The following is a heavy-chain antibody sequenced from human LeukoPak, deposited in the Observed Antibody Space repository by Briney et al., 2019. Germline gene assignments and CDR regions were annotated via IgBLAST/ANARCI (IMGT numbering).Heavy chain of an antibody. CDR3: ARVGAYCSSTSCHDY. CDR2: IRYDGSNK. J-gene: IGHJ4*02. Sequence: GGSQRLSCAASGFTFSSYGMHWVRQAPGKGLEWVAFIRYDGSNKYYADSVKGRFTISRDNSKNALYLQMNSLRAEDTAVYYCARVGAYCSSTSCHDYWGQGTLVTVSS. CDR1: GFTFSSYG. D-gene: IGHD2-2*01. V-gene: IGHV3-30*02.